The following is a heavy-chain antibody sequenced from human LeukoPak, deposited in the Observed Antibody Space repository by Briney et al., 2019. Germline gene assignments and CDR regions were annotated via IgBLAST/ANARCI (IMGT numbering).Heavy chain of an antibody. V-gene: IGHV4-34*01. D-gene: IGHD6-19*01. CDR2: INHSGST. Sequence: PSETLSLTCAVYGGSFSGNYWSWVRQPPGKGLEWIGEINHSGSTNYNPSLKSRVTISVDTSKNQFSLKLSSVTAADTAVYYCARDIAHSSGWGYFDYWGQGTLVTVSS. CDR1: GGSFSGNY. CDR3: ARDIAHSSGWGYFDY. J-gene: IGHJ4*02.